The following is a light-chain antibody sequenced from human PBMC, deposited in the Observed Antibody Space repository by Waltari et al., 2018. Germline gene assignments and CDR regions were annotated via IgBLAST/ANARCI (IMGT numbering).Light chain of an antibody. Sequence: EVVMTQSLATLSVSPGERATLSCRASQSVSTNLAWYQHKPGQAPRPLIYGASTRATGIPAGFSGSGSGTEFTLTITSLQSEDFAAYYCQQYNSWPPWTFGQGTTVEIK. J-gene: IGKJ1*01. V-gene: IGKV3-15*01. CDR3: QQYNSWPPWT. CDR1: QSVSTN. CDR2: GAS.